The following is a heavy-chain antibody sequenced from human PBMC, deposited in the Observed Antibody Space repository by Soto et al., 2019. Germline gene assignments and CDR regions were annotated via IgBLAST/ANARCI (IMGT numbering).Heavy chain of an antibody. J-gene: IGHJ5*02. CDR2: ISGYNGNT. CDR1: GYIFANYG. V-gene: IGHV1-18*01. D-gene: IGHD2-2*01. CDR3: ARDEVPAANWLDR. Sequence: QVQLVQSGAEVKKPGASVKVSCKASGYIFANYGITWVRQAPGQGLEWMGWISGYNGNTKYAQNPQGRVIMTSDTSTTTAYMELRNLRSDDTAVYYCARDEVPAANWLDRWGQGTLVTVSS.